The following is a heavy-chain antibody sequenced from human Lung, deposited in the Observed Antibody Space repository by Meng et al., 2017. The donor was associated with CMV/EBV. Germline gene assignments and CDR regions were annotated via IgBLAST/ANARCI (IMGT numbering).Heavy chain of an antibody. V-gene: IGHV3-7*01. CDR3: VRGRGLDA. CDR1: GFSLSAYW. Sequence: LTCAASGFSLSAYWMTWVRQAPGQGLKWVANIKEDGSERDYVDSVEGRFTISRDNSRNSLLLEMNSLRVGDTAVYYCVRGRGLDAWGQGTTVTVSS. J-gene: IGHJ6*02. D-gene: IGHD6-25*01. CDR2: IKEDGSER.